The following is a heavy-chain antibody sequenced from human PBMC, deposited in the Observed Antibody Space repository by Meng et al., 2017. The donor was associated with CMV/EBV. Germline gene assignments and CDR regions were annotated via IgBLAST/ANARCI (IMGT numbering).Heavy chain of an antibody. CDR3: ARIKWFDP. CDR2: ISSSSSYI. CDR1: GFTFSSYS. Sequence: GESLKISCAASGFTFSSYSMNWVRQAPGKGLEWVSSISSSSSYIYYADSVKGRFTISRDNAKNSLYLQMNSLRAEDTAVYYCARIKWFDPWGQGTLVTVSS. J-gene: IGHJ5*02. V-gene: IGHV3-21*01.